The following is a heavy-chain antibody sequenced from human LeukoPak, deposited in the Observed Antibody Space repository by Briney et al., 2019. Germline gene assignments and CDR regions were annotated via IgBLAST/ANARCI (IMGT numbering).Heavy chain of an antibody. D-gene: IGHD6-6*01. J-gene: IGHJ4*02. CDR2: IYYSGST. Sequence: SETLSLTCTDSGGSISSYYWSWIRQPPGKGLEWIGYIYYSGSTNYNPSLKSRVTISVDTSKNRFSLKLSSVTAADTAVYYCARAVNGIAARQPFDYWGQGTLVTVSS. CDR3: ARAVNGIAARQPFDY. CDR1: GGSISSYY. V-gene: IGHV4-59*01.